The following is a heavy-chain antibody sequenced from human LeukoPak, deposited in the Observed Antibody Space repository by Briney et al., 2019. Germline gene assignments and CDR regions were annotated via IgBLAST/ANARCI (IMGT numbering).Heavy chain of an antibody. D-gene: IGHD5-18*01. Sequence: GGSLRLSCAASGFTFSSYGMHWVRQAPGKGLEWVAVIWYGGSNKYYADSVKGRFTISRDNSKNTLYLQMNSLRAEDTAVYYCARELRGYSYGSPALFDYWGQGTLVTVSS. CDR2: IWYGGSNK. V-gene: IGHV3-33*08. CDR3: ARELRGYSYGSPALFDY. J-gene: IGHJ4*02. CDR1: GFTFSSYG.